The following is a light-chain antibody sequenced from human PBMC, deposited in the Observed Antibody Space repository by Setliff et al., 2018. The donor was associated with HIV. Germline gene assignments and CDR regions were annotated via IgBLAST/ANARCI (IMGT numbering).Light chain of an antibody. CDR1: SSDVGGYNY. CDR2: DVS. CDR3: SSYTSRTPLYV. J-gene: IGLJ1*01. Sequence: QSVLAQPASVSGSPGQSITISCTGTSSDVGGYNYVSWYQQYPGKAPKLMISDVSNRPSGVSNRFSGSKSGNTASLTISGLQAEDEADYYCSSYTSRTPLYVFGTGTKVTVL. V-gene: IGLV2-14*01.